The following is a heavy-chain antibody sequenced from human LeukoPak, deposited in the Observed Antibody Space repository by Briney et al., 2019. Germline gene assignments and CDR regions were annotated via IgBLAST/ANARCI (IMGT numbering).Heavy chain of an antibody. CDR1: GGSFSGYY. D-gene: IGHD6-19*01. CDR2: INHSGST. CDR3: ARGVSGWSLYNYYYYGMVV. Sequence: PSETLSLTCAVYGGSFSGYYWSWIRQPPGKGLEWIGEINHSGSTNYNPSLKSRVTISVDTSKNQFSLKLSSVTAADTAVYYCARGVSGWSLYNYYYYGMVVWGQGTTVTVSS. J-gene: IGHJ6*02. V-gene: IGHV4-34*01.